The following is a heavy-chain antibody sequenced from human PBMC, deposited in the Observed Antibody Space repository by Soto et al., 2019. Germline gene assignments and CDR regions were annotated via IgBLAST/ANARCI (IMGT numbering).Heavy chain of an antibody. V-gene: IGHV1-69*13. CDR2: IIPIFGTT. Sequence: VASVKVSCTASGGTFSNYAITWVRQAPGQGLEWLGRIIPIFGTTDYAQKFQGRVTITADESTTTAYMELSSLRSDDTAVYYCAKDGGREGYFGNWFDPWGQGTLVTVSS. CDR3: AKDGGREGYFGNWFDP. J-gene: IGHJ5*02. D-gene: IGHD2-15*01. CDR1: GGTFSNYA.